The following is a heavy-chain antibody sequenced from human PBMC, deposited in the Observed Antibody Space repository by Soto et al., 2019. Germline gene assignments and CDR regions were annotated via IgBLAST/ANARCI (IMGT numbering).Heavy chain of an antibody. J-gene: IGHJ4*02. V-gene: IGHV1-2*02. CDR1: RYTFTGYY. CDR2: INPNNGDT. D-gene: IGHD5-12*01. Sequence: GASVKVSCKASRYTFTGYYLHWVRQAPGQGLEWMGWINPNNGDTNYAQKFQGRVTMTRDTSTSTAYMELSSLTFDDTAVYYCARHSGYDYVFDYWGPGTLVTVSS. CDR3: ARHSGYDYVFDY.